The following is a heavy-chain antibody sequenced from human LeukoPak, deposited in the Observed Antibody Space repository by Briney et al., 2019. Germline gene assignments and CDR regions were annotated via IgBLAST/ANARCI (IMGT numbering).Heavy chain of an antibody. D-gene: IGHD3-10*01. CDR1: AGSISSGGYY. Sequence: PSETLSLTCTVSAGSISSGGYYWSWFRQHPGKGLEWIGFIYYSGKSYYKPSLKSRVTISVDTSKNQFSLRLNSVTAADTAVYYCARDNEWFGIDYWGQGTLVTVSS. CDR2: IYYSGKS. CDR3: ARDNEWFGIDY. V-gene: IGHV4-31*03. J-gene: IGHJ4*02.